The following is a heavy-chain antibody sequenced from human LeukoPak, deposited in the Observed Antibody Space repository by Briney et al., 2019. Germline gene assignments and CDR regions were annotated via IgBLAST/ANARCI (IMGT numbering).Heavy chain of an antibody. CDR2: ISWNNGSI. CDR3: AKDREVLPAGGIDY. D-gene: IGHD6-13*01. V-gene: IGHV3-9*01. Sequence: GGSLRLSCAASGFNFDDYAMHWVRQAPGKGMEWVSGISWNNGSIDYAASVKGRFTISRDSAKKSLYLQMNSLRPEDTAFYYCAKDREVLPAGGIDYWGQGTLVTVSS. CDR1: GFNFDDYA. J-gene: IGHJ4*02.